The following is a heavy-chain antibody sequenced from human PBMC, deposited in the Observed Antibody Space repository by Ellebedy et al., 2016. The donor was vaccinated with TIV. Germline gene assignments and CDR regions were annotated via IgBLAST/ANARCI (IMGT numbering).Heavy chain of an antibody. J-gene: IGHJ6*02. V-gene: IGHV3-33*01. CDR3: ARGGGVGATQNYYYYYGMDV. CDR2: IWYDGSNK. CDR1: GFTFSSYG. Sequence: GESLKISCAASGFTFSSYGMHWVRQAPGKGLEWVAVIWYDGSNKYYADSVKGRFTISRDNSKNTLYLQMNSLRAEDTAVYYCARGGGVGATQNYYYYYGMDVWGQGTTVTVSS. D-gene: IGHD1-26*01.